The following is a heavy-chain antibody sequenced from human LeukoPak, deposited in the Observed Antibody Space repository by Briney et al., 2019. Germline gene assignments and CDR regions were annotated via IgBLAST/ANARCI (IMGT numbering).Heavy chain of an antibody. D-gene: IGHD4-23*01. V-gene: IGHV1-46*01. J-gene: IGHJ4*02. Sequence: ASVKVSCKASGYSFTSYNMHWVRQAPGQGLDWMGIINPSGGSTTYAQKIQGRVTMTRDTSTSTVYMELSSLRSEDTAVYYCARYGGYSFDYWGQGTLVTVSS. CDR2: INPSGGST. CDR3: ARYGGYSFDY. CDR1: GYSFTSYN.